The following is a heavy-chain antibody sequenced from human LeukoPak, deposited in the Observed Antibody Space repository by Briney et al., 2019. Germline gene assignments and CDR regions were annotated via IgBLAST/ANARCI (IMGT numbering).Heavy chain of an antibody. CDR2: INPNSGGT. CDR1: GYTFTGYY. Sequence: GASVKVSCKASGYTFTGYYMHWVRQAPGQGLEWMGWINPNSGGTNYAQKFQGRVTMTRDTSISTAYMELSRLRSDDTAVYYCARDTPYYYDSSGYYHLDYWGQGTLVTVSS. CDR3: ARDTPYYYDSSGYYHLDY. V-gene: IGHV1-2*02. D-gene: IGHD3-22*01. J-gene: IGHJ4*02.